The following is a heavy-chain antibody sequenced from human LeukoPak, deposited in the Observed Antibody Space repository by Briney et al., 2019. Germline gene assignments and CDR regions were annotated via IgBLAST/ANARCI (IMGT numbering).Heavy chain of an antibody. D-gene: IGHD1-7*01. V-gene: IGHV4-39*07. CDR3: ARPSGTTPFKRFDY. Sequence: SETLSLTCTVSGGSISSGSYNWTWIRQPPGKGLEWIGEINHSGSTDYNPSLKSRVTISVDTSKNQFSLKVSSVTAADTAVYYCARPSGTTPFKRFDYWGQGALVTVSS. CDR2: INHSGST. CDR1: GGSISSGSYN. J-gene: IGHJ4*02.